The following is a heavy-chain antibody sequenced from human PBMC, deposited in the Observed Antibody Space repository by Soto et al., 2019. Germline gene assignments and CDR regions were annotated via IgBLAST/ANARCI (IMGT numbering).Heavy chain of an antibody. V-gene: IGHV1-18*01. J-gene: IGHJ6*02. Sequence: GASVKVSCKASGYTFTSYGISWVRQAPGQGLEWMGWISAYNGNTNYAQKLQGRVTMTTDTSTSTAYMELRSLRSDDTAVYYCAREVKPGIAAAGTRSVYYYYGMDVWGQGTTVTVSS. CDR3: AREVKPGIAAAGTRSVYYYYGMDV. D-gene: IGHD6-13*01. CDR1: GYTFTSYG. CDR2: ISAYNGNT.